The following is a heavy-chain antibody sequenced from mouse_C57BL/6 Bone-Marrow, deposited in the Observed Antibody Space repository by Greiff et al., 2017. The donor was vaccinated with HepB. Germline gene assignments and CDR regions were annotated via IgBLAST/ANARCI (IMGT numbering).Heavy chain of an antibody. J-gene: IGHJ4*01. D-gene: IGHD1-1*01. CDR1: GFNIKDYY. CDR2: IYPRDGST. V-gene: IGHV1S12*01. CDR3: ARDYGSSYGAMDY. Sequence: VQLQQSGAELVRPGASVKLSCTASGFNIKDYYMHWVKQRPEQGLEWIGYIYPRDGSTKYNEKFKGKATLTADKSSSTAYMQLNSLTSEDSAVYFCARDYGSSYGAMDYWGQGTSVTVSS.